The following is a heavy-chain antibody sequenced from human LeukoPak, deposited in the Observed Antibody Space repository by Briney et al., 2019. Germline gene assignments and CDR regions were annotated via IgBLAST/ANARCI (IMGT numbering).Heavy chain of an antibody. CDR2: VSAGSTGI. J-gene: IGHJ4*02. V-gene: IGHV3-48*04. D-gene: IGHD3-16*01. CDR1: GFNFGIYS. CDR3: VREKGGFGFVL. Sequence: GGSLRLSRAGSGFNFGIYSMDWVRQAPGKGLEWVAYVSAGSTGIFYAASVKGRFSISRDNAQKSLYLQMNSLRAEDTAIYYCVREKGGFGFVLWGRGTLVTVSS.